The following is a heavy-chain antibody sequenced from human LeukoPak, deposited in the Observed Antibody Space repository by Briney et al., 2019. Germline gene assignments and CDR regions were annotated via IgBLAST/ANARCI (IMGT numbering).Heavy chain of an antibody. CDR2: IYSSGST. CDR3: ARHRFPGYGTNVLNSHSPHFDP. CDR1: GSFVSGYY. J-gene: IGHJ5*02. D-gene: IGHD5-12*01. Sequence: SETLSLTCTVSGSFVSGYYWSWIRQPPGKGLEWIGYIYSSGSTNYNPSIKSRVTISVDTSKNHFSLELISVTAADTAVYYCARHRFPGYGTNVLNSHSPHFDPWGHGTLVSVSS. V-gene: IGHV4-59*08.